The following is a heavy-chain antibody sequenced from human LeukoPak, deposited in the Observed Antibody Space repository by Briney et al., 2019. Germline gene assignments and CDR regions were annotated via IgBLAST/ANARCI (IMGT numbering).Heavy chain of an antibody. J-gene: IGHJ4*02. CDR2: INSDGSST. D-gene: IGHD5-18*01. Sequence: PGGSLRLSCAASGFTFSSYWMHWVRQAPGKGLVWVSRINSDGSSTSYADSVKGRFTVSRDNAKNTLYLQMNSLRAEDTAVYYCAKVSRRGYSFYDFDYWGQGTLVTVSS. CDR3: AKVSRRGYSFYDFDY. CDR1: GFTFSSYW. V-gene: IGHV3-74*01.